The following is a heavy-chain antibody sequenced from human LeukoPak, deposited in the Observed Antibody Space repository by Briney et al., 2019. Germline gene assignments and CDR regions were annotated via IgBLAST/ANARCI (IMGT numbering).Heavy chain of an antibody. V-gene: IGHV1-18*01. Sequence: ASVKVSCKASCYTFTSYGISWVRQAPGQGLEWMGWISAYNGNTNYAQKLQGRVTMTTDTSTRTAYMELRSLRSDDTAVYYCARDIAVTIPADYWGQGTLVTVSS. D-gene: IGHD6-19*01. CDR3: ARDIAVTIPADY. CDR2: ISAYNGNT. CDR1: CYTFTSYG. J-gene: IGHJ4*02.